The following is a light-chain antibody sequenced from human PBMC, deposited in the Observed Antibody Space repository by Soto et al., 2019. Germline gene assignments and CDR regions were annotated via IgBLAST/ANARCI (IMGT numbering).Light chain of an antibody. CDR1: QSVSSTY. Sequence: EIVLTQSPGTLSLSPGERATLSCRASQSVSSTYLAWYQQKPGQAPRLLIYGASSRATGIPDRFSGSGSGTDFTLTISRLEPEDFAIYYCQLYGSSPIFTFGPGTKVDMK. CDR3: QLYGSSPIFT. CDR2: GAS. J-gene: IGKJ3*01. V-gene: IGKV3-20*01.